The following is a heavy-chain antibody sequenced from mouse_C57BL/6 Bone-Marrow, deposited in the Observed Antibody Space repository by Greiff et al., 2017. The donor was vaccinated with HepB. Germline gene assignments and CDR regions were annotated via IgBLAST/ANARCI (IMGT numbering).Heavy chain of an antibody. CDR2: IYPRSGNT. CDR1: GYTFTSYG. CDR3: ARLRPWYFDV. Sequence: QVQLKESGAELARPGASVKLSCKASGYTFTSYGISWVKQRTGQGLEWIGEIYPRSGNTYYNEKFKGKATLTADKSSSTAYMELRSLTSEDSAVYFCARLRPWYFDVWGTGTTVTVSS. J-gene: IGHJ1*03. D-gene: IGHD1-1*01. V-gene: IGHV1-81*01.